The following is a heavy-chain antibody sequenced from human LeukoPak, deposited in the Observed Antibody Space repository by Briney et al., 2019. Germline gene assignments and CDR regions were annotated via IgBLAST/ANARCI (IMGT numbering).Heavy chain of an antibody. Sequence: SVKVSCKASGGTFSSYVISWVRQAPGQGLEWMGGIIPIFGTANYAQKFQGRVTITADESTSTAYMELSSLRSEDTAVYYCASIPSITMVRGVHYYYYGMDVWGKGTTVTVSS. D-gene: IGHD3-10*01. CDR1: GGTFSSYV. J-gene: IGHJ6*04. V-gene: IGHV1-69*13. CDR2: IIPIFGTA. CDR3: ASIPSITMVRGVHYYYYGMDV.